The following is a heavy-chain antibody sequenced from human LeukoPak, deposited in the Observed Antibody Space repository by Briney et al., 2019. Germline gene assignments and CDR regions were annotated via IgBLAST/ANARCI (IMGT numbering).Heavy chain of an antibody. V-gene: IGHV3-23*01. J-gene: IGHJ4*02. CDR3: AGGRIVTAISSLGE. CDR2: ISGSGVST. Sequence: PGGSLRPSCAASGFTFSSYAMSWVRQAPGKGLEWVSAISGSGVSTYYADSVKGPFTISTDNSKNTLFLQMNSLRVEDTAVYYCAGGRIVTAISSLGEWGQGPLVSVS. CDR1: GFTFSSYA. D-gene: IGHD2-21*02.